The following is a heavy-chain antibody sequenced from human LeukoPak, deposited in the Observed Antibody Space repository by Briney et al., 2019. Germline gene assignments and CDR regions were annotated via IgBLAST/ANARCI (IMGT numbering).Heavy chain of an antibody. CDR3: AREAPGRDGYNTAFDY. Sequence: GGSLRLSCAASGFTFSNYWINWVRQAPGKGLEWVANIKQDGSETYCVDSVKGRFTISRDNAKNSLYLQMNSLRDEDTAVYYCAREAPGRDGYNTAFDYWGQGTLVTVSS. CDR2: IKQDGSET. D-gene: IGHD5-24*01. CDR1: GFTFSNYW. V-gene: IGHV3-7*03. J-gene: IGHJ4*02.